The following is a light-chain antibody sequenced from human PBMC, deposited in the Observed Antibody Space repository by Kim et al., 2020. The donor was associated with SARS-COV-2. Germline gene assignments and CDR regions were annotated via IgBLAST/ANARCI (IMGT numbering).Light chain of an antibody. CDR3: QAWGSRTVI. CDR2: QDN. Sequence: GSPGQSATLSCYGDDLGNTLVCWNQQKPGQSPLLVIYQDNKRPSGIPARFYGSNSGNTATLTISATQAMDEADYYCQAWGSRTVIFGGGTQLTVL. V-gene: IGLV3-1*01. CDR1: DLGNTL. J-gene: IGLJ2*01.